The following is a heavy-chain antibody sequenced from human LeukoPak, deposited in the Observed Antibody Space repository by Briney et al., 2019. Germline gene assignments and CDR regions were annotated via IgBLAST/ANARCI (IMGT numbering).Heavy chain of an antibody. V-gene: IGHV1-18*01. D-gene: IGHD3-9*01. J-gene: IGHJ4*02. Sequence: ASVKVSCKASGYTFTSYGISWVRQAPGQGLEWMGWISAYNGNTNYAQKHQGRVTMTTDTSTSTAYMELRSLRSDDTAVYYCARPYYDILTGYPLYFDYWGQGTLVTVSS. CDR3: ARPYYDILTGYPLYFDY. CDR1: GYTFTSYG. CDR2: ISAYNGNT.